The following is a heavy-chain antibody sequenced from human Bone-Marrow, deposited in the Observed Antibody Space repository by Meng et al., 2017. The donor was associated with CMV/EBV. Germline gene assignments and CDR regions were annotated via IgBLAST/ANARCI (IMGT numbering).Heavy chain of an antibody. Sequence: ASVPVSCKASGYTFNSYGISWVRQAPGQGLEWMGWISGYDGRTNYGQKFQGRVTMTTDTSTSTAYMELSSLRSEDTAVYYCARDIAAAGYYHGMDVWGQGTTVTVSS. V-gene: IGHV1-18*01. CDR2: ISGYDGRT. CDR1: GYTFNSYG. CDR3: ARDIAAAGYYHGMDV. D-gene: IGHD6-13*01. J-gene: IGHJ6*02.